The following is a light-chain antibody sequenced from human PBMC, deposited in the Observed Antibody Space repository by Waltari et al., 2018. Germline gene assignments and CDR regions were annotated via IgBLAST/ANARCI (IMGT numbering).Light chain of an antibody. Sequence: EIVLTQSPGTLSLSPGERATLSCRASQSVSSSYLAWYKQKPGQAPRLLLYGASSRATGIPDRFSGSGSGTDFTLTISRLEHEDVAVYYCQQYGSLPRTFGQGTKVEIK. CDR2: GAS. V-gene: IGKV3-20*01. J-gene: IGKJ1*01. CDR3: QQYGSLPRT. CDR1: QSVSSSY.